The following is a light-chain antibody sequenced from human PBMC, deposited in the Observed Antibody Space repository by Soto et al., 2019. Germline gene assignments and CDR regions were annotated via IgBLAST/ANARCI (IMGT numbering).Light chain of an antibody. CDR3: QQYGSSSRT. Sequence: EIVLTQSPDTLSLSPGERATLSCRASKSFSRSYLAWYQQKPGQAPRLLIYGASSRATGIPDRFSGSGSGTDFTLTISRLEPEDFALYYCQQYGSSSRTFGQGTKVEIE. J-gene: IGKJ1*01. CDR2: GAS. CDR1: KSFSRSY. V-gene: IGKV3-20*01.